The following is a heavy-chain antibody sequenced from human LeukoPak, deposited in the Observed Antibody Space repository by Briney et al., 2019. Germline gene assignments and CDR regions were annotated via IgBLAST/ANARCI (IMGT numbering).Heavy chain of an antibody. CDR3: ASSTGWYY. J-gene: IGHJ4*02. CDR1: GGSIRGYY. V-gene: IGHV4-34*01. D-gene: IGHD6-19*01. CDR2: INHSGST. Sequence: SETLSLTCNVSGGSIRGYYWSWIRQPPGKGLEWIGEINHSGSTNYNPSLKSRVTISVDTSKNQFSLKLSSVTAADTAVYYCASSTGWYYWGQGTLVTVSS.